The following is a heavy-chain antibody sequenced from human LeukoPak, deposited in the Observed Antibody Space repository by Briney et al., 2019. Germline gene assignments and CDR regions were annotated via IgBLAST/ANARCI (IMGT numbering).Heavy chain of an antibody. V-gene: IGHV4-4*07. Sequence: PSETLSLTCTVSGGSISNYYWSWIRQPAGKGLEWIGRINTSGSTNYNPSLESRVFMSVDTSKSQFSLKLNSVTAADTAVYFCARSRGTALITRFGYWGQGTLVTVSS. J-gene: IGHJ4*02. D-gene: IGHD5-18*01. CDR2: INTSGST. CDR3: ARSRGTALITRFGY. CDR1: GGSISNYY.